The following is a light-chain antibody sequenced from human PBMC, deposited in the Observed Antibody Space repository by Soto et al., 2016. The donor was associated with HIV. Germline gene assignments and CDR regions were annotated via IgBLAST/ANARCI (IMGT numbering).Light chain of an antibody. J-gene: IGKJ1*01. CDR3: HQYYNAPPWT. Sequence: DIQMTQSPSSLSASVGDRVTITCRASQGISNSLAWYQQKPGKAPKLLLYAASRLESGVPSRFSGSGSGTDYTLTISSLQPEDFATYYCHQYYNAPPWTFGRRDQGGNQT. CDR1: QGISNS. CDR2: AAS. V-gene: IGKV1-NL1*01.